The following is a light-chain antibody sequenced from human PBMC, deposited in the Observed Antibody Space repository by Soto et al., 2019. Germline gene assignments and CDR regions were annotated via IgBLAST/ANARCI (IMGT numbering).Light chain of an antibody. J-gene: IGLJ2*01. Sequence: QSVLTQPASVSGSPGQSITISCTGTSSDVGGYNYVSWYQQHPGKAPKLMIYEVKNRPSGVSNRFSGSKSGNTASLTISGLQAEDEADYYCCSYTSSTTFAVFGGGTKLTVL. CDR3: CSYTSSTTFAV. V-gene: IGLV2-14*01. CDR2: EVK. CDR1: SSDVGGYNY.